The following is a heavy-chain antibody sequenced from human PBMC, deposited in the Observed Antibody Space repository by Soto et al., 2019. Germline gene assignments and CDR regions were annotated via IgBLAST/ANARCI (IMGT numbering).Heavy chain of an antibody. Sequence: QLQLQESGPGLVKPSETLSLTCTVSGGSISSSSYYWGWIRQPPGKGLEWIGSIYYSGSTYYNPSLKSRVTISVDTSKNQFSLKRSSVTAADTAVYDCARQRYCSSTRGYARFAPGGQGTLVTVSS. CDR2: IYYSGST. CDR1: GGSISSSSYY. CDR3: ARQRYCSSTRGYARFAP. D-gene: IGHD2-2*01. V-gene: IGHV4-39*01. J-gene: IGHJ5*02.